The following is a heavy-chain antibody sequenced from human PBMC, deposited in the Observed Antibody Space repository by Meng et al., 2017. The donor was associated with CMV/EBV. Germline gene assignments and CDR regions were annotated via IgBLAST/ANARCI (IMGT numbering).Heavy chain of an antibody. D-gene: IGHD1-14*01. J-gene: IGHJ4*02. CDR3: ARVTSRVAGAFDY. CDR2: IYYSGST. Sequence: VQLQESGPGLVKPSQPLSLTCTGSGGSISSGDYYWSWIRQPPGKGLEWIGYIYYSGSTYYNPSLKSRVTISVDTSKNQFSLKLSSVTAADTAVYYCARVTSRVAGAFDYWGQGTLVTVSS. CDR1: GGSISSGDYY. V-gene: IGHV4-30-4*08.